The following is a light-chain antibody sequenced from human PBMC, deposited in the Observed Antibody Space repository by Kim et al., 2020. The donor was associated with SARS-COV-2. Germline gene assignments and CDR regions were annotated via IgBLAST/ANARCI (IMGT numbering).Light chain of an antibody. J-gene: IGKJ2*01. CDR2: GAS. Sequence: SPGQGATLSRRASQSINRDLAWYQQRPGQAPRLLIYGASIRATGIPARFTGSGSGTEFTLTISSLQSEDFAVYYCQQYNSWPPGDTFGQGTKLEI. V-gene: IGKV3-15*01. CDR3: QQYNSWPPGDT. CDR1: QSINRD.